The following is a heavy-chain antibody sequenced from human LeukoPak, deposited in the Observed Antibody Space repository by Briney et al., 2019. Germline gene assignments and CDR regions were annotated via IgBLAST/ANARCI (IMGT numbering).Heavy chain of an antibody. V-gene: IGHV4-30-2*01. Sequence: SETLSLTCAVSGCSISSGGYSWSWIRQPPGKGLEWIGYIYHSGSTYYNPSLKSRVTISVDRSKNQFSLKLSSVTAADTAVYYCARDNFLGGSYNWFDPWGQGTLVTVTS. CDR2: IYHSGST. CDR1: GCSISSGGYS. J-gene: IGHJ5*02. CDR3: ARDNFLGGSYNWFDP. D-gene: IGHD1-26*01.